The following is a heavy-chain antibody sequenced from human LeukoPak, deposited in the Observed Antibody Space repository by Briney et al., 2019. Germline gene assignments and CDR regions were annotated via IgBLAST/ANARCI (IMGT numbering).Heavy chain of an antibody. CDR1: GGSISGSSYH. Sequence: SETLSLTCTVSGGSISGSSYHWGWIRQPPGKGLEWIGNLYYSGSTYYNPSLKSRVTLSVDTSKNQFSLKLSSVTAADTAVYYCARRHDGEFDYWGQGTLVTVSS. J-gene: IGHJ4*02. V-gene: IGHV4-39*01. CDR3: ARRHDGEFDY. CDR2: LYYSGST. D-gene: IGHD3-10*01.